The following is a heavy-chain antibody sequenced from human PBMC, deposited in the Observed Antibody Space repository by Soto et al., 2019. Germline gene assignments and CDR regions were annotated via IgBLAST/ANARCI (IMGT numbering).Heavy chain of an antibody. CDR3: ARQDGGGTTSSYYGMDV. Sequence: PGDYLKISCRGSGYSFTNYCNTWVRQMPGKGLEWMWRIDPSDSFATYRPSFQGHVTISADNSTNTAYLQWSSLTSSDTAIYFCARQDGGGTTSSYYGMDVWGNGTSVT. J-gene: IGHJ6*04. D-gene: IGHD1-1*01. V-gene: IGHV5-10-1*01. CDR2: IDPSDSFA. CDR1: GYSFTNYC.